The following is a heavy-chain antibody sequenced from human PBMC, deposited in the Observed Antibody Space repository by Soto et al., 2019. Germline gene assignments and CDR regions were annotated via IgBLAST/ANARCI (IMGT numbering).Heavy chain of an antibody. CDR1: GFTFSSYG. CDR3: AKELSALDGNPGDYYYGMDV. J-gene: IGHJ6*02. D-gene: IGHD1-1*01. CDR2: ISYDGSNK. V-gene: IGHV3-30*18. Sequence: GGSLRLSCAASGFTFSSYGMHWVRQAPGKGLEWVAVISYDGSNKYYADSVKGRFTISRDNSKNTLYLQMNSLRAEDTAVYYCAKELSALDGNPGDYYYGMDVWGQGTTVTVSS.